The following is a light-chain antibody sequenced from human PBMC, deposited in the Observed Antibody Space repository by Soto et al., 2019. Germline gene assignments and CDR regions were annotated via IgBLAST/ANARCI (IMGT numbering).Light chain of an antibody. CDR3: CYDEPATTNVV. CDR1: SSDVGSYNL. Sequence: QSALTQPASVSGSPGQSITISCTGTSSDVGSYNLVSWYQHHPGKAPKLIIYEGMKRPSGVSDRFSSSKSGNTASLTISGLQAEDEADYYCCYDEPATTNVVFGGGTKLTVL. V-gene: IGLV2-23*01. J-gene: IGLJ2*01. CDR2: EGM.